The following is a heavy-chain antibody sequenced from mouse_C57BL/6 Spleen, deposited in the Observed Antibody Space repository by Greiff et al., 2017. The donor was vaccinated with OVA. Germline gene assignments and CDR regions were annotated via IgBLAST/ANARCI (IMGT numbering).Heavy chain of an antibody. CDR2: INPNNGGT. J-gene: IGHJ2*01. Sequence: EVQLQQSGPELVKPGASVQISCKASGYTFTDYYMNWVKQSHGKSLEWIGDINPNNGGTSYNQKFKGKATLTVDKSSSTAYMELRSLTSEDSAVYYCARLGTGTYFDYWGQGTTLTVSS. CDR3: ARLGTGTYFDY. CDR1: GYTFTDYY. D-gene: IGHD4-1*01. V-gene: IGHV1-26*01.